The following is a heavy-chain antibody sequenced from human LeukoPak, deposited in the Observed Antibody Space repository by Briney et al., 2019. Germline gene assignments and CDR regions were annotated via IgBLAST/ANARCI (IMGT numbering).Heavy chain of an antibody. J-gene: IGHJ3*02. CDR2: IIPILGIA. CDR3: ARASYYYDSSGPKKNAFDI. CDR1: GGTFSSYA. Sequence: SVKVSCKASGGTFSSYAISWVRQAPGQGLEWMGRIIPILGIANYAQKFQGRVMITADKSTSTAYMELSSLRSEDTAVYYCARASYYYDSSGPKKNAFDIWGQGTMVTVSS. V-gene: IGHV1-69*04. D-gene: IGHD3-22*01.